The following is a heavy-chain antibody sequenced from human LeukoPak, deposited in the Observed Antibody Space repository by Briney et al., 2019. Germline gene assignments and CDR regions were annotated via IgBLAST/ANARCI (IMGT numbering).Heavy chain of an antibody. Sequence: GGSLRLSCAASGFTFSSYAMSGGRQAPGKGLEWVSAISGSGGSTYYADSVKGRFTISRDNSKNTLYLQMNSLRAEDTAVYYCAKLTVYSSGPDYWGQGTLVTVSS. CDR1: GFTFSSYA. CDR2: ISGSGGST. J-gene: IGHJ4*02. D-gene: IGHD6-19*01. V-gene: IGHV3-23*01. CDR3: AKLTVYSSGPDY.